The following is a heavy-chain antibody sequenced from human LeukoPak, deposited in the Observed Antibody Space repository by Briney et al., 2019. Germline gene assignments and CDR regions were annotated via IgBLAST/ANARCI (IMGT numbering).Heavy chain of an antibody. V-gene: IGHV3-30*18. D-gene: IGHD2-2*01. CDR1: GFTFSSYG. CDR3: AKAELGYCSSTSCYWCAIDY. Sequence: PGRSLRLSCEASGFTFSSYGMHWVRQAPGKGLEWVAVMSYDGSNKYYADSVKGRFTISRDNSKNTLYLQMNSMRAEDTAVYYCAKAELGYCSSTSCYWCAIDYWGQGTLVTVSS. CDR2: MSYDGSNK. J-gene: IGHJ4*02.